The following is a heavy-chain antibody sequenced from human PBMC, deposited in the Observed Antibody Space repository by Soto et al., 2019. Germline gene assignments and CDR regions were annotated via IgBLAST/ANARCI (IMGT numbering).Heavy chain of an antibody. V-gene: IGHV1-2*04. CDR2: INPNSGGT. CDR3: ARAHCGGDCYSGVAY. Sequence: QVQLVQSGAEVKKPGASVKVSCKASGYTFTGYYMHWVRQAPGQGLEWMGWINPNSGGTNYAQKFQGWVTMTRDTSISTAYMELSRLRSDDTAVYYCARAHCGGDCYSGVAYWGPGTLVTVSS. CDR1: GYTFTGYY. J-gene: IGHJ4*02. D-gene: IGHD2-21*02.